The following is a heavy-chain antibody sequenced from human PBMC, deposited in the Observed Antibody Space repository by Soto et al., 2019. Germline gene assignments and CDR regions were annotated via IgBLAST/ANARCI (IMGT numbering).Heavy chain of an antibody. D-gene: IGHD3-16*01. CDR3: ARMGDVPYYYYGMDV. J-gene: IGHJ6*02. CDR1: GYTFSTYG. Sequence: QVQLVQSGAEVKKPGASVKVSCKASGYTFSTYGISWVRQAPGQGLEWMGWINGYNGNTNYAPKLQGRITMTTDTSXTXAXXXXXXXRSDDTAVYYCARMGDVPYYYYGMDVWGQGTTVTVSS. V-gene: IGHV1-18*01. CDR2: INGYNGNT.